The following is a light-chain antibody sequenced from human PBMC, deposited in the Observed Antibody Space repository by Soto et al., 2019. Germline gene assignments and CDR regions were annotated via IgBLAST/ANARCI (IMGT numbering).Light chain of an antibody. Sequence: ETVLTQSPGTLYLSPGERATLSRRASQTIRSNYLAWYRQTPGQAPRLLIYGASNRATGIADRFSGSGSGTDFTLIISRLEPEDFALYYCQQYGSSPWTFGEGTKVEI. V-gene: IGKV3-20*01. J-gene: IGKJ1*01. CDR2: GAS. CDR1: QTIRSNY. CDR3: QQYGSSPWT.